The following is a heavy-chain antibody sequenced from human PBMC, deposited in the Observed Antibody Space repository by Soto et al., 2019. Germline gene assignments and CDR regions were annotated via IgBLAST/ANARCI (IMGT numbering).Heavy chain of an antibody. J-gene: IGHJ5*02. CDR2: IIHILGIA. D-gene: IGHD5-12*01. CDR1: GGTFSSYT. CDR3: ARNVRGDGYKA. Sequence: VQLVQSGAAVKKPGSSVKVSCKASGGTFSSYTISWVRQAPGQGLEWMGRIIHILGIANYAQKFQGRVTITADKSTSTAYMELSSLRSEDTAVYYCARNVRGDGYKAWGQRTLVTVSS. V-gene: IGHV1-69*02.